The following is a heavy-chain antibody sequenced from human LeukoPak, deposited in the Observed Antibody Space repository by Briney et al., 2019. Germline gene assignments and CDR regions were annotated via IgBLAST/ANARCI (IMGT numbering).Heavy chain of an antibody. CDR3: ARDIKHFDY. CDR1: GFTFSDYY. J-gene: IGHJ4*02. V-gene: IGHV3-11*04. Sequence: SGGSLRLSCAASGFTFSDYYMSWIRQAPGKGLEWVSYISSRGSTIYYADSVKGRFTISRDSAKNSLDLQMNSLRVEDTAVYYCARDIKHFDYWGQGILVTVSS. CDR2: ISSRGSTI.